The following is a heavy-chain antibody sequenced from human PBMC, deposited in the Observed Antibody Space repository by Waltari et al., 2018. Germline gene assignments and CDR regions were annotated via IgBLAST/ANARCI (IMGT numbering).Heavy chain of an antibody. CDR2: ISYDGSNK. J-gene: IGHJ4*02. V-gene: IGHV3-30*04. CDR3: ARPTILKQQLEH. D-gene: IGHD6-13*01. Sequence: QVQLVESGGGVVQPGRSLRLSCSASGFTFLSSSLHWVRQAPGKGLEWVAVISYDGSNKYYADSVKGRFTISRDNSKNTLYLQMNSLRAEDTAVYYCARPTILKQQLEHWGQGTLVTVSS. CDR1: GFTFLSSS.